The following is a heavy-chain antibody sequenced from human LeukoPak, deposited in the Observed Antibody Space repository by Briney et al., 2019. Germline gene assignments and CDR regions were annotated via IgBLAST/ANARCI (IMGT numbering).Heavy chain of an antibody. D-gene: IGHD3-22*01. CDR2: ISSSGSYI. Sequence: GGSLRLSCAASAFTFSSYSMNWVRQAPGKGLEWVSSISSSGSYIYYADSVKGRFTISRDNAKNSLYLQMNSLRAEDTAVYYCAKPLNYYDSRGRAESFSDYWGQGTLVTVSS. CDR3: AKPLNYYDSRGRAESFSDY. CDR1: AFTFSSYS. V-gene: IGHV3-21*01. J-gene: IGHJ4*02.